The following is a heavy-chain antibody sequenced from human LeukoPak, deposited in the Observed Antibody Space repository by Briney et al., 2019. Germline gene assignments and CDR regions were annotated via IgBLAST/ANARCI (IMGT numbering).Heavy chain of an antibody. CDR3: ARGGGAGYPNFDY. Sequence: TSETLSLTCAVYGGSFSGYYWSWIRQPPGKGLEWIGEINHSGSTNYNPSLKSRVTISVDTSKNQFSLKLSSVTAADTAVYYCARGGGAGYPNFDYWGQGTLVTVSS. J-gene: IGHJ4*02. V-gene: IGHV4-34*01. CDR1: GGSFSGYY. CDR2: INHSGST. D-gene: IGHD5-18*01.